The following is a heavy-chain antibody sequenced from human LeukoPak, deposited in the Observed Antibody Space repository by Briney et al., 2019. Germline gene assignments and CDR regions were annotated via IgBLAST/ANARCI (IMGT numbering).Heavy chain of an antibody. Sequence: GGSLRLSCAASGFTFSSYGMHWVRQAPGKGLEWVAFIRYDGSNKYYADSVKGRFTISRDNSKNTLYLQMNSLRAEDTAVYYCARADGPDYYDSSGNAFDIWGQGTMVTVSS. CDR2: IRYDGSNK. D-gene: IGHD3-22*01. J-gene: IGHJ3*02. CDR3: ARADGPDYYDSSGNAFDI. V-gene: IGHV3-30*02. CDR1: GFTFSSYG.